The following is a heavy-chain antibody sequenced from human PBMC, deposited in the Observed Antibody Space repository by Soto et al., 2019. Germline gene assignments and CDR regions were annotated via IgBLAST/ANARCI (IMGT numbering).Heavy chain of an antibody. CDR3: ARDRAYYYYYGMDV. V-gene: IGHV4-4*07. J-gene: IGHJ6*02. CDR1: GGSISSYY. Sequence: KTSETLSLTCTVSGGSISSYYWSWIRQPAGKGLEWIGRIYTSGSTNYNPSLKSRVTMSVDTSKNQFSLKLSSVTAADTAVYYCARDRAYYYYYGMDVWGQGTTVTVSS. CDR2: IYTSGST.